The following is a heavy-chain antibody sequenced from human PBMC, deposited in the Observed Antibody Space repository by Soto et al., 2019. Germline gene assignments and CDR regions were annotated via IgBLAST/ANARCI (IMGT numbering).Heavy chain of an antibody. V-gene: IGHV1-69*13. J-gene: IGHJ6*02. CDR1: GGTLSSYA. Sequence: SVKVSCKAPGGTLSSYAINGVRQAPGQGLEWMGGIIPIFGSANYAPKFQGRVTISADESTSTAYMEVSSLRSEDTAVYYCAGTREIPYYHGMDVWGQGTTVTVSS. CDR2: IIPIFGSA. D-gene: IGHD2-2*02. CDR3: AGTREIPYYHGMDV.